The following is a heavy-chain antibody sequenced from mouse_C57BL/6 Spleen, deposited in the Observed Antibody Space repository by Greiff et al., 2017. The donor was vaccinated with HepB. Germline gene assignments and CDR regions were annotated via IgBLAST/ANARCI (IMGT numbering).Heavy chain of an antibody. Sequence: QVHVKQSGAELVKPGASVKMSCKASGYTFTSYWITWVKQRPGQGLEWIGDIYPGSGSTNYNEKFKSKATLTVDTSSSTAYMQLSSLTSEDSAVYYCALVEGFDYWGQGTTLTVSS. D-gene: IGHD2-2*01. CDR2: IYPGSGST. V-gene: IGHV1-55*01. J-gene: IGHJ2*01. CDR1: GYTFTSYW. CDR3: ALVEGFDY.